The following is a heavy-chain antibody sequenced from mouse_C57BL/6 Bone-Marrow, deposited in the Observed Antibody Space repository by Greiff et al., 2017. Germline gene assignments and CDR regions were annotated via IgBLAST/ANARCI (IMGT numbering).Heavy chain of an antibody. CDR2: MGPGSGST. Sequence: VKLVESGAELVKPGASVKISCKASGYTFTDFYINWVKLRPGQGLEGIGKMGPGSGSTYYNEKFKGKALLTADKSSSTAYMQLSSLTSEDSAVYFCARSVWSHYAMDYWGQGTSVTVS. CDR1: GYTFTDFY. CDR3: ARSVWSHYAMDY. J-gene: IGHJ4*01. D-gene: IGHD2-10*02. V-gene: IGHV1-77*01.